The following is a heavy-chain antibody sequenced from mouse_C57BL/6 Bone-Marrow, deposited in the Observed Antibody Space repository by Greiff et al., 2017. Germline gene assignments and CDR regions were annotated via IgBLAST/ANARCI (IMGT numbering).Heavy chain of an antibody. D-gene: IGHD2-5*01. J-gene: IGHJ4*01. V-gene: IGHV1-72*01. CDR1: GYTFTSYW. Sequence: QVQLQQPGAELVKPGASVKLSCKASGYTFTSYWMHWVKQRPGRGLEWIGRIDPNSGGTKYNEKFKSKATLTVDKPSSTAYMQLSSLTSEDSAVYYCARCHYYSNYLYYDAMDYWGQGTSVTVSS. CDR3: ARCHYYSNYLYYDAMDY. CDR2: IDPNSGGT.